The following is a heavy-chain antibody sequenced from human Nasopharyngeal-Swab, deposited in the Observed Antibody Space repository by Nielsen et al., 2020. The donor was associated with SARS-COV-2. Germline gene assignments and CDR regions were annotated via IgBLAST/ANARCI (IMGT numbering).Heavy chain of an antibody. CDR1: GFTFDDYA. J-gene: IGHJ4*02. CDR3: AKGVDYGDYGRGFDY. Sequence: SLKISCAASGFTFDDYAVHWVRQAPGKGLEWVSGISWNSGSIGYADSVKGRFTISRDNAKNSLYLQMNSLRAEDTALYYCAKGVDYGDYGRGFDYWGQGTLVTVSS. CDR2: ISWNSGSI. D-gene: IGHD4-17*01. V-gene: IGHV3-9*01.